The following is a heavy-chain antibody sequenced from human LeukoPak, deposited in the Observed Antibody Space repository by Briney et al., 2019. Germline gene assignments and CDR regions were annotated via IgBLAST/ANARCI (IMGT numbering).Heavy chain of an antibody. Sequence: SETLSLTCTVSGDSNGGFYWSWVRQPPGKGLEYIGYVYNNKLNYNPSLKSRVTISADASKNQFSLRLSSVTAADTAVYYCARLPALWGQGTLVTVSS. D-gene: IGHD2-2*01. CDR2: VYNNKL. CDR3: ARLPAL. V-gene: IGHV4-59*01. J-gene: IGHJ4*02. CDR1: GDSNGGFY.